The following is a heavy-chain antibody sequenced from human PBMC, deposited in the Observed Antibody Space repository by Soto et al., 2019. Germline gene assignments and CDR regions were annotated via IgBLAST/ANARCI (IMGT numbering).Heavy chain of an antibody. D-gene: IGHD2-8*01. CDR2: IDSRSGTI. J-gene: IGHJ4*02. CDR3: AREVLTASY. CDR1: GFTFSSNS. V-gene: IGHV3-48*02. Sequence: GWSLRLSCAASGFTFSSNSMNWVRQAPGKGLEWVAYIDSRSGTIYYADSVKGRFTISRDNAKNSLYLQMTSLRDEDTAMYYCAREVLTASYWGQGTLVTVSS.